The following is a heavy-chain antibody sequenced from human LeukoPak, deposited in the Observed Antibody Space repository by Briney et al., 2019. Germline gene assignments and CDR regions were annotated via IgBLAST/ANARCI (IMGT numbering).Heavy chain of an antibody. Sequence: PGGSLRLSCAASGFTFSSYSMNWVRQAPGKGLEWVSSISSSSSYIYYADSVKGRFTISRDNAKNSLYLQMNSLRAEDTALYYCAKGLWFGEIDYYYYYGMDVWGQGTTVTVSS. CDR3: AKGLWFGEIDYYYYYGMDV. J-gene: IGHJ6*02. CDR2: ISSSSSYI. CDR1: GFTFSSYS. D-gene: IGHD3-10*01. V-gene: IGHV3-21*04.